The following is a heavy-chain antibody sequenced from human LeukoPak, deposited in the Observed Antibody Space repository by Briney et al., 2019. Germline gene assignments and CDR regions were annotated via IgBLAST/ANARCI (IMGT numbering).Heavy chain of an antibody. Sequence: GGSLRLSCAASGFTFSSYALHWVRQAPGKGLEWVAVISYDVSSKYYADSVKGRFTISRDNSKNTLYLQMNSLRAGDTAVYYCARGSYGDLNWGQGTLVTVSS. J-gene: IGHJ4*02. V-gene: IGHV3-30-3*01. D-gene: IGHD4-17*01. CDR2: ISYDVSSK. CDR1: GFTFSSYA. CDR3: ARGSYGDLN.